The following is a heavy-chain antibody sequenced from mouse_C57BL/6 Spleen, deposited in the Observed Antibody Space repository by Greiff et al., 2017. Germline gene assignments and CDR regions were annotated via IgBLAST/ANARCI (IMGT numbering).Heavy chain of an antibody. CDR3: AKGITTRGLAY. CDR2: IYPGSGST. Sequence: QVQLQQSGAELVKPGASVKMSCKASGYTFTSYWITWVKQRPGQGLEWIGDIYPGSGSTNYNEKFKSKATLTVDTSSSTAYMQLSSLTSEDSAVYYCAKGITTRGLAYWGQGTLVTVSA. J-gene: IGHJ3*01. V-gene: IGHV1-55*01. D-gene: IGHD2-4*01. CDR1: GYTFTSYW.